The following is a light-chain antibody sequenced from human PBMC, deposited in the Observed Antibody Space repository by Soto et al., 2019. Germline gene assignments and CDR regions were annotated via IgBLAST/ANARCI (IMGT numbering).Light chain of an antibody. CDR3: QQYGSSPPIT. CDR2: GTS. J-gene: IGKJ5*01. CDR1: QSVTNNY. Sequence: EIVLTQSPGTLSLSPGERATLSCRASQSVTNNYLAWYQRKPGQPPRLLIYGTSYRSTDIPRRFSGSGSGTDFTLTISRLEPEDFAVYYCQQYGSSPPITFGQGTRLEIK. V-gene: IGKV3-20*01.